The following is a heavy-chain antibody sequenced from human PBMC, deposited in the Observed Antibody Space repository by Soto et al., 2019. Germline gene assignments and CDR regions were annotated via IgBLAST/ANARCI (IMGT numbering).Heavy chain of an antibody. V-gene: IGHV1-69*13. Sequence: ASVKVSCKASGGTFSSYAISWVRQAPGQGLEWMGGIIPIFGTANYAQKFQGRVTITADESTSTAYMELSSLISEDTAVYYCARDMDYYGSGSRFDPWGQGTLVTVSS. CDR2: IIPIFGTA. J-gene: IGHJ5*02. CDR3: ARDMDYYGSGSRFDP. CDR1: GGTFSSYA. D-gene: IGHD3-10*01.